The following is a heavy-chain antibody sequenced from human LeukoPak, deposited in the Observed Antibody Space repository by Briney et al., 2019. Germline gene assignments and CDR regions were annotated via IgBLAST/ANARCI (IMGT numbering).Heavy chain of an antibody. J-gene: IGHJ3*02. CDR1: GGSISSSSYY. D-gene: IGHD6-13*01. Sequence: PSETLSLTCTVSGGSISSSSYYWGWIRQPPGKGLEWIGSIYYSGSTYYNPPLKSRVTISVDTSKNQFSLKLSSVTAADTAVYYCARGIAAAFDAFDIWGQGTMVTVSS. CDR3: ARGIAAAFDAFDI. V-gene: IGHV4-39*01. CDR2: IYYSGST.